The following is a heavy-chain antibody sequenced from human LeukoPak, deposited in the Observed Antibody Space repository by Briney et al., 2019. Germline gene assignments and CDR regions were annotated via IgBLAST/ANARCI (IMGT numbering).Heavy chain of an antibody. CDR3: ARTYSVPSVPFDP. D-gene: IGHD5/OR15-5a*01. CDR1: GFTFSNYG. V-gene: IGHV4-39*01. Sequence: NPGRSLRLSCAASGFTFSNYGMHWVRQGPGKGLEWIGSIYYSGSTYYNPSLKSRVTVSVDTSKNQFSLKLSSVTAADTAVYYCARTYSVPSVPFDPWGQGTLVTVSS. CDR2: IYYSGST. J-gene: IGHJ5*02.